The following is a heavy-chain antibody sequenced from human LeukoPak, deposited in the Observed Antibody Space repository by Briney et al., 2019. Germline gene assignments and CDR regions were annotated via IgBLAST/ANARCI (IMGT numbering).Heavy chain of an antibody. J-gene: IGHJ5*02. CDR2: IYLGDYDT. CDR3: ARGISTYYDFWSGYYTGRFNWFDP. D-gene: IGHD3-3*01. Sequence: GESLKISCKGSGYSFTSYWIGWVRQMPGKGLEWMGIIYLGDYDTRYSPSFQGQVTISADKSISTAYLQWSSLKASDTAMYYCARGISTYYDFWSGYYTGRFNWFDPWGQGTLVTAAS. CDR1: GYSFTSYW. V-gene: IGHV5-51*01.